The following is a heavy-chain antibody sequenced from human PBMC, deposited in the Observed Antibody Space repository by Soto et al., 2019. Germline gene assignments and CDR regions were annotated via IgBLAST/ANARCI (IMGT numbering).Heavy chain of an antibody. CDR1: GGFVSSGSYY. CDR3: ARVERGTATTVVDAFDI. CDR2: MSHSGGT. D-gene: IGHD1-1*01. J-gene: IGHJ3*02. V-gene: IGHV4-34*01. Sequence: QVQLQQWGAGLLKPSETLSLTCAVYGGFVSSGSYYWSWIRQPPGKGLEWIGEMSHSGGTHFNPSLKSLVTLSVDTSKNQFSLKMSSVTAADTALYYCARVERGTATTVVDAFDIWGPGTMVTVPS.